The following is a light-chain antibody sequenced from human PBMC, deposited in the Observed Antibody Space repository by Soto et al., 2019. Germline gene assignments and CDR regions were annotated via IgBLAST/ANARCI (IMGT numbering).Light chain of an antibody. J-gene: IGLJ2*01. CDR3: CSFAVGAALV. V-gene: IGLV2-23*01. CDR2: EGT. Sequence: QSALTQPASVSASPGQSITISCTGTSSNVGTYDLVSWYQHHPDKAPKLLIYEGTKRPSGISSRFSGSKSGNTASLTISGLPAEDDADYYCCSFAVGAALVFGGGTKLTVL. CDR1: SSNVGTYDL.